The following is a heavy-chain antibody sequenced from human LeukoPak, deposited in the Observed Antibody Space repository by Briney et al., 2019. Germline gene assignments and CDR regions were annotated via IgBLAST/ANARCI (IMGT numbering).Heavy chain of an antibody. CDR2: MNPNSGNT. D-gene: IGHD6-19*01. V-gene: IGHV1-8*01. Sequence: ASVKVSCKASGYTFTSYDINWVRQATGQGLEWMGWMNPNSGNTGYAQKFQGRVTMTRNTSISTAYMELSSLRSEDTAVYYCARNPYSSGWYPQGFDPWGQGTLVTVSS. CDR1: GYTFTSYD. J-gene: IGHJ5*02. CDR3: ARNPYSSGWYPQGFDP.